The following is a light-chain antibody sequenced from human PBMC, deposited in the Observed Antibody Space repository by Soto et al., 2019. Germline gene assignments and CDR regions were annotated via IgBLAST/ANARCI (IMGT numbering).Light chain of an antibody. J-gene: IGLJ1*01. V-gene: IGLV3-21*02. CDR3: QVWDSSSDHPRYV. Sequence: SYELTQPPSVSVAPGQTARITWGGNNVGSKSVHWYQQKRAQAPVLVVYDDSDRHSGIPERFSGSNSGNTATLTISRVEAGDEADYYCQVWDSSSDHPRYVFGTGTKVTVL. CDR1: NVGSKS. CDR2: DDS.